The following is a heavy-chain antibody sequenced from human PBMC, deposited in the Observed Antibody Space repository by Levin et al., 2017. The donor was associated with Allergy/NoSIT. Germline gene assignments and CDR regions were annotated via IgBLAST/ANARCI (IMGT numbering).Heavy chain of an antibody. Sequence: LSLTCVVSGFIFDDYGMHWVRQAPGRGLEWVSGISWNSGRIGYADSVKGRFTISRDNAKNSLYLQMNSLRPEDTALYYCVKGRGYGDSTNYYYYGMDVWGQGTTVTVSS. CDR2: ISWNSGRI. D-gene: IGHD4-17*01. J-gene: IGHJ6*02. CDR1: GFIFDDYG. CDR3: VKGRGYGDSTNYYYYGMDV. V-gene: IGHV3-9*01.